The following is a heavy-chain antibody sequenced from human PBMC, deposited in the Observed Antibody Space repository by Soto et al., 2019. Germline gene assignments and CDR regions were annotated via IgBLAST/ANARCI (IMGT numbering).Heavy chain of an antibody. J-gene: IGHJ4*02. Sequence: LRLSCAASGFTFSIYGMHWVRQAPGKGLEWVAVISYGGGDKYYADSVKGRFTISRDNSKNTVYLQMNSLRAEDTAVYYCAKGAAASTWYFDYWGQGTLVTVSS. V-gene: IGHV3-30*18. CDR1: GFTFSIYG. D-gene: IGHD6-13*01. CDR3: AKGAAASTWYFDY. CDR2: ISYGGGDK.